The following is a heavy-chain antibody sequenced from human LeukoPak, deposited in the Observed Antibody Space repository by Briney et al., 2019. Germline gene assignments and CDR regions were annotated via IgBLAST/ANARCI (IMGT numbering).Heavy chain of an antibody. Sequence: SETLSLTCAVYGGSFSGYYCIWIRHPPGKGLEWIGEINHSGSTNYNPSLKSRVTISVDKSKNQFSLKLSSVTAADTAVYYCARRKIKYSCRGSWFDPWGQGTLVTVSS. J-gene: IGHJ5*02. V-gene: IGHV4-34*01. CDR3: ARRKIKYSCRGSWFDP. D-gene: IGHD6-13*01. CDR2: INHSGST. CDR1: GGSFSGYY.